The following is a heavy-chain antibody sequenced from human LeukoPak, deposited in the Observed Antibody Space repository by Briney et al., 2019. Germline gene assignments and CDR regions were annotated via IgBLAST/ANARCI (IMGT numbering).Heavy chain of an antibody. Sequence: PSETLSLTCAVYGGSFRGYYWSWIRQPPGKGLEWIGEINHSGSTNYNPSLKSRVTISVDTSKNQFSLKLSSVTAADTAVYYCARVDYGDYGYFDYWGQGTLVTVSS. CDR1: GGSFRGYY. CDR3: ARVDYGDYGYFDY. CDR2: INHSGST. J-gene: IGHJ4*02. D-gene: IGHD4-17*01. V-gene: IGHV4-34*01.